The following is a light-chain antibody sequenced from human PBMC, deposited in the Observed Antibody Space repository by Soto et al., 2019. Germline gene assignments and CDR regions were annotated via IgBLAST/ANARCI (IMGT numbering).Light chain of an antibody. CDR3: ATWDDSLNGFYV. Sequence: QSVLAQPPSASGTPGQGVTISCSGSTSNIGSNYVYCYQQLPGTAPKLLIYRNNQRPSGVPDRFSGSKAGTSASLAISWLRSDDEADYFCATWDDSLNGFYVFGTGTKGTVL. V-gene: IGLV1-47*01. J-gene: IGLJ1*01. CDR1: TSNIGSNY. CDR2: RNN.